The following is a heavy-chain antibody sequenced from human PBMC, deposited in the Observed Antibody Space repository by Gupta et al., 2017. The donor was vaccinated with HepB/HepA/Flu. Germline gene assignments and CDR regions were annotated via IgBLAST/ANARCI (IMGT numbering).Heavy chain of an antibody. V-gene: IGHV3-20*04. J-gene: IGHJ6*03. CDR3: ARERADAVDTASMDV. D-gene: IGHD5-18*01. Sequence: EVQLVVSGGGVVRPGGSLRLSCAASGFTFDDYGMRWVRQAPGKGLELVSGINWNGGSTGYADSVKGRFTISRDNAKNSLYLQMNSLRAEDTALYYCARERADAVDTASMDVWGKGTTVTVSS. CDR1: GFTFDDYG. CDR2: INWNGGST.